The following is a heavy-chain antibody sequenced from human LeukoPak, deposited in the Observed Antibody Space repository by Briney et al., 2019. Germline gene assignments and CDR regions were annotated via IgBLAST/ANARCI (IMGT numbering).Heavy chain of an antibody. Sequence: GGSLRLSCAASGFTFSSYGMHWVRQAPGKGLEWVAFIRYDGSNKYYADSVKGRFTISRDNSKNTLYLQMNSLRAEVTAVYYCAKWGYCGGDCYWSETSWGQGTLVTVSS. CDR2: IRYDGSNK. CDR3: AKWGYCGGDCYWSETS. CDR1: GFTFSSYG. J-gene: IGHJ5*02. D-gene: IGHD2-21*01. V-gene: IGHV3-30*02.